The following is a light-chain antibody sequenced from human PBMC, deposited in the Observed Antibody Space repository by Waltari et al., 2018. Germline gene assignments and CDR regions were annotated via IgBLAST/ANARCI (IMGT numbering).Light chain of an antibody. Sequence: SSELTQDPAVSVAMGQTVRITCQGDSPRSYYASWYQQRPGQAPILVIYDKNNPPSGVPDRFSGSSSHNTGALTITGAQAEDEASYYCHSRDASGVAGSFGGGTKLTVL. CDR2: DKN. V-gene: IGLV3-19*01. CDR3: HSRDASGVAGS. CDR1: SPRSYY. J-gene: IGLJ2*01.